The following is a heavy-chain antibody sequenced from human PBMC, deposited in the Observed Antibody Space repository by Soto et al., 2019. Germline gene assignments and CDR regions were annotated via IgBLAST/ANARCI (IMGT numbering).Heavy chain of an antibody. CDR2: ISAYNGNT. D-gene: IGHD1-26*01. CDR1: GYTFTSYG. V-gene: IGHV1-18*01. CDR3: ARSGLDGSYFDY. Sequence: ASVKVSCKASGYTFTSYGISWVRQAPGQGLEWMGWISAYNGNTNYAQKLQGRVTMTADESTSTAYMELRSLRSEDTAVYYCARSGLDGSYFDYWGQGTLVTVSS. J-gene: IGHJ4*02.